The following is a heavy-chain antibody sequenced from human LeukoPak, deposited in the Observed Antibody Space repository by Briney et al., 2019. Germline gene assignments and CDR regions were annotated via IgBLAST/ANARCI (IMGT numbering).Heavy chain of an antibody. CDR1: GYTFTSYY. CDR3: ASLYYDYVSESYRYDDAFDI. Sequence: ASVKVSCKASGYTFTSYYMHWVRQAPGQGLEWMGIINPSGGSTSYAQKFQGRVTMTRDTSTSTVYMELSSLRSEDTAVYYCASLYYDYVSESYRYDDAFDIWGQGTMVTVSS. V-gene: IGHV1-46*01. CDR2: INPSGGST. D-gene: IGHD3-16*02. J-gene: IGHJ3*02.